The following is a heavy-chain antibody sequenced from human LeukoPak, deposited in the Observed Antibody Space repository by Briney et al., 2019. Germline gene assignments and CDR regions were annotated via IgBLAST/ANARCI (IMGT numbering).Heavy chain of an antibody. CDR1: GFNVSSNY. J-gene: IGHJ6*03. CDR3: AKDQVVARPGEYYYYMDV. Sequence: PGGSLRLSCVASGFNVSSNYMSWVRQAPGKGLEWVSAISGSGGSTYYADSVKGRFTISRDNSKNTLYLQMNSLRAEDTAVYYCAKDQVVARPGEYYYYMDVWGKGTTVTVSS. V-gene: IGHV3-23*01. D-gene: IGHD6-6*01. CDR2: ISGSGGST.